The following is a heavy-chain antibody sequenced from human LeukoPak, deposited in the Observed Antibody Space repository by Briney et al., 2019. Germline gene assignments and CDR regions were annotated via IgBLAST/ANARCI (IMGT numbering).Heavy chain of an antibody. CDR1: GFTFGDYA. V-gene: IGHV3-49*04. J-gene: IGHJ4*02. CDR2: IRSKASGGTP. Sequence: GGCLRLSCTASGFTFGDYAMSWVRQAPGEGLEWEGFIRSKASGGTPAYAASVKGRFTISRDDSKSTPYLQMNSLKIEDTAVYYCTRDSPPPYVGVRGVLPSFDYWGQGTLVTVSS. D-gene: IGHD3-10*01. CDR3: TRDSPPPYVGVRGVLPSFDY.